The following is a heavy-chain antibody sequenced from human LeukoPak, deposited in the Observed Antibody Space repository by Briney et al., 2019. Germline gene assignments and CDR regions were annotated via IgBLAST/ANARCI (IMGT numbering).Heavy chain of an antibody. D-gene: IGHD2-15*01. CDR3: ARAAGWSAPNWFDH. CDR1: GGSISSGSYY. CDR2: IYTSGST. V-gene: IGHV4-61*02. J-gene: IGHJ5*02. Sequence: SQTLSLTCTVSGGSISSGSYYWSWIRQPAGKGLEWIGRIYTSGSTNYNPSLKSRVTISVDTSKNQFSLKLSSVTAADTAVYYCARAAGWSAPNWFDHWGQGTLVTVSS.